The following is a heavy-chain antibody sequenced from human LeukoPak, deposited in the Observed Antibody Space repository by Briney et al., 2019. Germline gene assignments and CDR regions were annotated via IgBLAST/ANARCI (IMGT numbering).Heavy chain of an antibody. CDR2: IIPIFGTA. Sequence: GSSVKVSCNASGGTFSSYAISWVRQAPGQGLEWMGGIIPIFGTANYAQKFQGRVTITADESTSTAYMELSSLRSEDTAVYYCARAGELELRDGYFDYWGQGTLVTVSS. J-gene: IGHJ4*02. D-gene: IGHD1-7*01. CDR3: ARAGELELRDGYFDY. V-gene: IGHV1-69*01. CDR1: GGTFSSYA.